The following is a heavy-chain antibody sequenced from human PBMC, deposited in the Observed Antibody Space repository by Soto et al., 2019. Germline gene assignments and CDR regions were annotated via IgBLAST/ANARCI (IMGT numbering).Heavy chain of an antibody. CDR1: GFSLSTSGVG. CDR2: IYWDDDK. Sequence: QITLKESGPTLVKPTQTLTLTCTFSGFSLSTSGVGVGWIRQPPGKALEWVTLIYWDDDKRYSPSLKSRITITKDTSKSQVVLTMSNMDPVDTGTYYCARHSPSGYNDAFDIRGQGTMVTVSS. CDR3: ARHSPSGYNDAFDI. D-gene: IGHD3-9*01. J-gene: IGHJ3*02. V-gene: IGHV2-5*02.